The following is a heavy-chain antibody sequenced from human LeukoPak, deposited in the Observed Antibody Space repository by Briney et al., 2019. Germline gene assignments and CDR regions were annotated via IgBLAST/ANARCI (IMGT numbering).Heavy chain of an antibody. CDR3: VKNGARSGWYAEFAS. CDR2: ISGAAGGI. V-gene: IGHV3-23*01. D-gene: IGHD6-19*01. CDR1: GFTFRDEA. J-gene: IGHJ5*02. Sequence: GGSLRLSCAASGFTFRDEAMSWVRPAPGKGLDWVSSISGAAGGIYYADSVRGRFTISRDNSKNTLYLQMNSLGVGDTAVYYCVKNGARSGWYAEFASWGQGTLVTVSS.